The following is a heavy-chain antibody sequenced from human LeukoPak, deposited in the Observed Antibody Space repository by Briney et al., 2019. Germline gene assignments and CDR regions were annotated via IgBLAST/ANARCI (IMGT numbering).Heavy chain of an antibody. D-gene: IGHD6-19*01. CDR2: ISSSGGTI. Sequence: GGSLRLSCAASGVTFSSYEMNWVRQAPGKGLEWVSYISSSGGTIYYADSVKGRFTISRDNAKNSLYLQMNSLRAEDTAVYYCASRLYTSGWYEGYWGQGTLVTVSS. J-gene: IGHJ4*02. CDR3: ASRLYTSGWYEGY. V-gene: IGHV3-48*03. CDR1: GVTFSSYE.